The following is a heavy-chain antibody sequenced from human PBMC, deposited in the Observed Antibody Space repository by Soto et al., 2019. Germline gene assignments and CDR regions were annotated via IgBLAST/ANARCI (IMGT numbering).Heavy chain of an antibody. CDR3: ARPYSSSWPPYYFYGMDV. D-gene: IGHD6-13*01. J-gene: IGHJ6*02. Sequence: SVKVSCKASGDTFNSYAISWVRQAPGQGLEWMGGIIPIFAIANYAQKFQGRLTITADESTSTAYMELSSLRSEDTAVYYCARPYSSSWPPYYFYGMDVWGQGTTVTVSS. CDR1: GDTFNSYA. CDR2: IIPIFAIA. V-gene: IGHV1-69*13.